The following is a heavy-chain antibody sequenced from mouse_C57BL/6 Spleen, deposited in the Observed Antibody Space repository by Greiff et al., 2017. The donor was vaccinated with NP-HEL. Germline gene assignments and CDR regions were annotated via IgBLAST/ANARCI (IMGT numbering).Heavy chain of an antibody. J-gene: IGHJ1*03. CDR3: ASPYCYGSVYRYFDV. CDR2: IYPGSGST. CDR1: GYTFTSYW. D-gene: IGHD1-1*01. V-gene: IGHV1-55*01. Sequence: QVQLQQPGAELVKPGASVKMSCKASGYTFTSYWITWVKQRPGQGLEWIGDIYPGSGSTNYNEKFKSKATLTVDTSSSTAYMQLSSLTSVDSAVYYCASPYCYGSVYRYFDVWGTGTTVTVSS.